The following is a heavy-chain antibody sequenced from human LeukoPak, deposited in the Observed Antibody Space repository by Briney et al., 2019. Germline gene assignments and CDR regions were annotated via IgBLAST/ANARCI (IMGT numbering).Heavy chain of an antibody. CDR2: INHSGST. Sequence: PSETLSLTCAVYGGSFSGYYWSWIRQPPGKGLEWIGEINHSGSTNYNPSLKSRVTISVDTSKSQFSLKLSSVTAADTAVYYCARLGRVVVVPAAKYYYYGMDVWGQGTTVTVSS. J-gene: IGHJ6*02. CDR3: ARLGRVVVVPAAKYYYYGMDV. V-gene: IGHV4-34*01. D-gene: IGHD2-2*01. CDR1: GGSFSGYY.